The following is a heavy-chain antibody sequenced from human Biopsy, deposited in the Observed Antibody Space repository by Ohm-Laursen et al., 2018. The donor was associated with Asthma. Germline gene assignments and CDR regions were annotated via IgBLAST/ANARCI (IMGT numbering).Heavy chain of an antibody. D-gene: IGHD5-18*01. CDR3: AREGESSYGLRSPNFDV. CDR1: GFFFNDYY. J-gene: IGHJ3*01. V-gene: IGHV3-11*06. CDR2: ITSTSSYT. Sequence: SLRLSCAASGFFFNDYYMAWIRQAPGKGLEWVSCITSTSSYTFYADSVKGRFTISRDNARNSLYLQMINLRAEDTAVYYCAREGESSYGLRSPNFDVWGQGTMVTVSS.